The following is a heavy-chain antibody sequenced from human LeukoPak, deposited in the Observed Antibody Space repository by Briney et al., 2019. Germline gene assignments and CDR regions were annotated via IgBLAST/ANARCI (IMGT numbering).Heavy chain of an antibody. CDR2: ISSSGGST. D-gene: IGHD3-10*01. CDR3: ATSMVRGVINPY. J-gene: IGHJ4*02. V-gene: IGHV3-23*01. CDR1: GFTFDRYA. Sequence: GGSLRLSCAASGFTFDRYAMTWVRQVPGKGLEWVSGISSSGGSTYYEDSVKGRFTISRDKSKNTLYLQMNSLRAEDTAVYYCATSMVRGVINPYWGQGTLVTVSS.